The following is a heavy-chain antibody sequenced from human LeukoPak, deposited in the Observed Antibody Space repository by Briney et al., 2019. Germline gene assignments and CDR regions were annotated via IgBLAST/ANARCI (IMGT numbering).Heavy chain of an antibody. Sequence: GGSLRLSCAASGFTFNDYWMHWVRQAPGKGLVWVSRIKGDGSSTTYADSVKGRFTISRDNAKNTLYLQMNSLRAEDTAVYYCARDLSYSLECWGQGTLVTVSS. CDR1: GFTFNDYW. J-gene: IGHJ4*02. CDR2: IKGDGSST. D-gene: IGHD3-10*01. CDR3: ARDLSYSLEC. V-gene: IGHV3-74*01.